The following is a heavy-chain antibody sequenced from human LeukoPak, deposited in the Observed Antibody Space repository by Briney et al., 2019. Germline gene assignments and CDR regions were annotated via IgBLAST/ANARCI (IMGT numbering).Heavy chain of an antibody. CDR2: IKQDGSEK. CDR3: ARDPTDYYYYYGMDV. V-gene: IGHV3-7*05. D-gene: IGHD1-26*01. CDR1: GFTFSSYW. J-gene: IGHJ6*02. Sequence: PGGSLRLSCAASGFTFSSYWMSWVRQAPGKGLEWVANIKQDGSEKYYVDSVKGRFTIPRDNAKNSLYLQMNSLRAEDTAVYYCARDPTDYYYYYGMDVWGQGTTVTVSS.